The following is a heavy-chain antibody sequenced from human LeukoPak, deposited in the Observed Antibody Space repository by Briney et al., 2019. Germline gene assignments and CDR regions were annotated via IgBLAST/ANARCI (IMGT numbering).Heavy chain of an antibody. V-gene: IGHV4-4*07. CDR1: GVSISSYY. D-gene: IGHD3-10*01. Sequence: ASETLSLTCTVSGVSISSYYWSWLRQPAGKGLEWIGRIYTGGSTNYNPSLKSRVTMSVDTSKNQFSLKLSSVTAADTAVYYCARGHTYYYGSGSLYYFDYWGQGTLVTVSS. J-gene: IGHJ4*02. CDR2: IYTGGST. CDR3: ARGHTYYYGSGSLYYFDY.